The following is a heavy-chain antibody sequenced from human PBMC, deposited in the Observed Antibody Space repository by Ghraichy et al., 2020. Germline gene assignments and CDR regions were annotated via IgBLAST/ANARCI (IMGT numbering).Heavy chain of an antibody. Sequence: LSLTCAASGFTFNKYAMNWVRQAPGKGLEWVSGITGSGSSTYYADSVKGRFTISRDNSKNTLYLQMNSLRAEDTALYYCAVRGNIYVSSQYSYMDVGGKGTTVTVSS. CDR2: ITGSGSST. V-gene: IGHV3-23*01. D-gene: IGHD5-18*01. CDR1: GFTFNKYA. CDR3: AVRGNIYVSSQYSYMDV. J-gene: IGHJ6*03.